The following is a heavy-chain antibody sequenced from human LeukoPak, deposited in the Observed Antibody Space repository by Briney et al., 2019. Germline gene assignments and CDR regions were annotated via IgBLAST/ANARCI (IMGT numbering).Heavy chain of an antibody. CDR1: GGTFSSYA. CDR3: ARMYYYDSSGYYSP. V-gene: IGHV1-18*01. Sequence: ASVKVSCKASGGTFSSYAISWVRQAPGQGLEWMGWISAYNGNTNYAQKLQGRVTMTTDTSTSTAYMELRSLRSDDTAVYYCARMYYYDSSGYYSPWGQGTLVTVSS. CDR2: ISAYNGNT. J-gene: IGHJ5*02. D-gene: IGHD3-22*01.